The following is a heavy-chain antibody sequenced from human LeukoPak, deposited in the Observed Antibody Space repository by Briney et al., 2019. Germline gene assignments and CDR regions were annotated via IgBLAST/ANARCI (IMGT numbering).Heavy chain of an antibody. CDR2: IYSGGST. J-gene: IGHJ3*02. D-gene: IGHD4-17*01. CDR1: GFTVSSNY. CDR3: ARPLMTTVTNDAFDI. V-gene: IGHV3-66*04. Sequence: PGGSLRLSCAASGFTVSSNYMSWVRQAPGKGLEWVSVIYSGGSTYYADSVKGRFTISRDNSKNTLYLQMNSLRAEDTAVYYCARPLMTTVTNDAFDIWGQGTMVTVSS.